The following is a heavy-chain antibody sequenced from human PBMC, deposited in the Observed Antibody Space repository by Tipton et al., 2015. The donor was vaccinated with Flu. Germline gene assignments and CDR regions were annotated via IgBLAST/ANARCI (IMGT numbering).Heavy chain of an antibody. CDR2: IYNSGNT. D-gene: IGHD3-10*01. CDR3: ARGGYYSGSGELDS. Sequence: TLSLTCTVSGGSITSSAYYWAWIRQPPGKGLVWIGSIYNSGNTYYNPSLKSRVTISVDTSKNEVSLKLNSVTAADSAIYYCARGGYYSGSGELDSWGQGTLVTVSS. V-gene: IGHV4-39*07. CDR1: GGSITSSAYY. J-gene: IGHJ4*02.